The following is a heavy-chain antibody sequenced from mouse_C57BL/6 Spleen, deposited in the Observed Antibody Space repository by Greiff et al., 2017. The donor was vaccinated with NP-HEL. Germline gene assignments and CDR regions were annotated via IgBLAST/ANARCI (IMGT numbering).Heavy chain of an antibody. V-gene: IGHV1-52*01. D-gene: IGHD1-1*01. CDR2: IDPSDSET. Sequence: QVHVKQSGAELVRPGSSVKLSCKASGYTFTSYWMHWVKQRPIQGLEWIGNIDPSDSETHYNQKFKDKATLTVDKSSSTAYMQLSSLTSEDSAVYYCAREGITTVEYYFDYWGQGTTLTVSS. CDR1: GYTFTSYW. CDR3: AREGITTVEYYFDY. J-gene: IGHJ2*01.